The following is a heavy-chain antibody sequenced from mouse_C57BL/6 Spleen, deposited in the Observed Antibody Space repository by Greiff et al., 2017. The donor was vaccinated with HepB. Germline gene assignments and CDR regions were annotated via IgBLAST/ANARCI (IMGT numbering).Heavy chain of an antibody. CDR1: GYTFTSYW. CDR3: ARPDDGYYVYFDY. CDR2: IDPSDSYT. Sequence: QVQLQQPGAELVRPGTSVKLSCKASGYTFTSYWMHWVKQRPGQGLEWIGVIDPSDSYTNYNQKFKGKATLTVDTSSSTAYMQLSSLTSEDSAVYYCARPDDGYYVYFDYWGQGTTLTVSS. J-gene: IGHJ2*01. D-gene: IGHD2-3*01. V-gene: IGHV1-59*01.